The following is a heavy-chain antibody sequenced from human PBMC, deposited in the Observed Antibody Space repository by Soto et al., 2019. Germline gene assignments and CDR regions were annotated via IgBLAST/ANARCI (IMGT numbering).Heavy chain of an antibody. V-gene: IGHV4-59*01. J-gene: IGHJ4*02. Sequence: SETLSLTCTVSGGSISSYYWSWIRQPPGKGLEWIGYIYYSGDTNYNPSLKSRVTISVDTSKNQFSLKLSSVTAADTAVYYCAGYTSGWSFDYWGQGTLVTVS. CDR2: IYYSGDT. CDR3: AGYTSGWSFDY. CDR1: GGSISSYY. D-gene: IGHD6-19*01.